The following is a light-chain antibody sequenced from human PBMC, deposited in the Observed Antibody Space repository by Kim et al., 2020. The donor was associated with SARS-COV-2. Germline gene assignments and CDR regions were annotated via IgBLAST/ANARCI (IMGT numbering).Light chain of an antibody. V-gene: IGKV1-33*01. J-gene: IGKJ4*01. CDR1: QDIVNY. CDR2: GAS. Sequence: DIQMTQSPSSLSASVGDRITITCQASQDIVNYLNWYQQKPGRAPNLLIYGASNLETGVPSRFSGSGSGTDFTFTISSLQPEDIATYYCLQYDNFPLTFGGGTKVDIK. CDR3: LQYDNFPLT.